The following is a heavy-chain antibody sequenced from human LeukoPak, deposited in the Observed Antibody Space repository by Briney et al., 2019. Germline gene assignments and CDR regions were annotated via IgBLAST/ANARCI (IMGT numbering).Heavy chain of an antibody. D-gene: IGHD6-13*01. V-gene: IGHV1-2*02. CDR2: INPNSGGT. J-gene: IGHJ4*02. CDR1: GYTFTGYY. CDR3: ARVWRIAAAWYYFDY. Sequence: GPSVKVSCKASGYTFTGYYMHWVRQAPGQRLEWMGWINPNSGGTNYAQKCQGRVTMTRDTSISTAYMELSRLRSDDTAVYYCARVWRIAAAWYYFDYWGQGTLVTVPS.